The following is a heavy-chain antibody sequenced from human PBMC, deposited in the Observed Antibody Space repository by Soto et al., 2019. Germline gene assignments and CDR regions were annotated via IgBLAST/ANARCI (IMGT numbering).Heavy chain of an antibody. Sequence: VQLLESGGGLVQPGGSLRLSCAASVFTFSSYAMSWVRQAPGKGLEWVSVVGGSGVNTFYADSVKGRFTISRDNSKNTLFLQMNSLRVEDTAVYYCAKDQLAAAGLRYFDYWGQGTLVTVSS. J-gene: IGHJ4*02. CDR1: VFTFSSYA. CDR3: AKDQLAAAGLRYFDY. D-gene: IGHD6-13*01. V-gene: IGHV3-23*01. CDR2: VGGSGVNT.